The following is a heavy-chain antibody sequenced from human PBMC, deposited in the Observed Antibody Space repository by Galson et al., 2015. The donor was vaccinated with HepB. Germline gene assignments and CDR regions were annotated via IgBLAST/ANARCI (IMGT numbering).Heavy chain of an antibody. CDR3: VRDGGDHYDTSGSWFPKNTFDI. D-gene: IGHD3-22*01. J-gene: IGHJ3*02. CDR2: IREVGSEK. V-gene: IGHV3-7*01. Sequence: SLRLSCAASGFTSRNYWMSWVRQAPGKGLEWVANIREVGSEKYYVDSVKGRFTISRDNAANVLFLQITSLRAEDTAVYYCVRDGGDHYDTSGSWFPKNTFDIWGQGTMVTVSS. CDR1: GFTSRNYW.